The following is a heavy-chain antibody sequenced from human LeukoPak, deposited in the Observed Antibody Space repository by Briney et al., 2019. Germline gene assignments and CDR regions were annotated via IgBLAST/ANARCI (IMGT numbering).Heavy chain of an antibody. D-gene: IGHD2-15*01. V-gene: IGHV4-34*01. CDR2: INHSGST. J-gene: IGHJ6*02. Sequence: SETLSLTCAVYGGSFSGYYWSWIRQPPGKGLEWIGEINHSGSTNYNPSLKSRVTISVDTSKNQFSLKLSSVTAADTAVYYCARGQDGGSPRSTYGMDVWGQGTTVTVSS. CDR1: GGSFSGYY. CDR3: ARGQDGGSPRSTYGMDV.